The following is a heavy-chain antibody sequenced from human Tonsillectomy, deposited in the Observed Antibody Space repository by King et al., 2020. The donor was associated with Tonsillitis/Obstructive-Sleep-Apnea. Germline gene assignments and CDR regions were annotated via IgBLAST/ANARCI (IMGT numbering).Heavy chain of an antibody. Sequence: QLVQSGGGLVQPGGSLKLSCAASGFTFSGSAMHWVGKASGKGREGVGGIRSKANSYATAYAASVKGRFTISGDDSKNTAYLQLNSLKTEDTAVYYCTRTVTTGVYWGQGTLVTVSS. V-gene: IGHV3-73*01. CDR1: GFTFSGSA. CDR2: IRSKANSYAT. D-gene: IGHD4-17*01. CDR3: TRTVTTGVY. J-gene: IGHJ4*02.